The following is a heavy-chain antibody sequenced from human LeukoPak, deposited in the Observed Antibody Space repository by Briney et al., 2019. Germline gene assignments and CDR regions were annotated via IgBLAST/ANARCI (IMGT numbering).Heavy chain of an antibody. V-gene: IGHV4-34*01. CDR1: GGSFSGYY. J-gene: IGHJ3*02. CDR3: ARATIALLRVTGASFDI. CDR2: INHSGST. D-gene: IGHD2-21*02. Sequence: SETLSLTCAVYGGSFSGYYWSWIRQPPGKGLEWTGEINHSGSTNYNPSLKSRVTISVDTSKNQFSLKLSSVTAADTAVYYCARATIALLRVTGASFDIWGQGTMVTVSS.